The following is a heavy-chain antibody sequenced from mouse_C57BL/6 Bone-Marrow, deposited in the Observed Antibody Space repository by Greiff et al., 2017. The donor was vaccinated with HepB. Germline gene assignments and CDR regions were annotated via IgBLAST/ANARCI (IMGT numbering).Heavy chain of an antibody. V-gene: IGHV1-64*01. D-gene: IGHD2-1*01. Sequence: QVHVKQSGAELVKPGASVKLSCKASGYTFTSYWMHWVKQRPGQGLEWIGMIHPNSGSTNYNEKFKSKATLTVDKSSSTAYMQLSSLTSEDSAVYYCAMVIYYGNSWGQGTTLTVSS. J-gene: IGHJ2*01. CDR1: GYTFTSYW. CDR3: AMVIYYGNS. CDR2: IHPNSGST.